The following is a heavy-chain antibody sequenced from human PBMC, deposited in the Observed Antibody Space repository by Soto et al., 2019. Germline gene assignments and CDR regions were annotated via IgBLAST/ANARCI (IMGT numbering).Heavy chain of an antibody. CDR3: PSPPMTTMS. J-gene: IGHJ5*02. CDR1: GFSYSSYD. V-gene: IGHV3-30*03. Sequence: QVQLVESGGGVVQPGRSLRLSCAASGFSYSSYDMHWDRQAPRKGLEWVADISYDGSNKYYAVSVTGRFTISRDNSKNTLYLKMNSLRAEDTAVYYCPSPPMTTMSWGQGTLVTVPS. CDR2: ISYDGSNK. D-gene: IGHD1-1*01.